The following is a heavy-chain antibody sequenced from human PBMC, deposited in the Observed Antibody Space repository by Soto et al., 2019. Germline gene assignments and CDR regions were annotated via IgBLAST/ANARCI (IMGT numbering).Heavy chain of an antibody. J-gene: IGHJ5*02. Sequence: GGSLRLSCAASGFTFSSYAMSWVRQAPGKGLEWVSAISGSGGSTYYADSVKGRFTISRDNSKNTLYLQMNSLRAEDTAVYYCAKGSGGSYDVDWFDPWGQGTLVTVSS. CDR2: ISGSGGST. CDR3: AKGSGGSYDVDWFDP. V-gene: IGHV3-23*01. D-gene: IGHD2-15*01. CDR1: GFTFSSYA.